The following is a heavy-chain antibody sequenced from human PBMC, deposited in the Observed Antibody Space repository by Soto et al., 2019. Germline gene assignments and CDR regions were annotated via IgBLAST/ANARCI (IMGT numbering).Heavy chain of an antibody. Sequence: GECLKIYGKGSGYSFISYWISWVRQMPGKGLEWMGRIDPSDSYTNYSPSFQGHVAISADKSISTAYLQWSSLKASDTAMYYCARHEYYYDSSGYFCPGFDIWREGPTVTVS. J-gene: IGHJ3*02. CDR3: ARHEYYYDSSGYFCPGFDI. CDR1: GYSFISYW. V-gene: IGHV5-10-1*01. D-gene: IGHD3-22*01. CDR2: IDPSDSYT.